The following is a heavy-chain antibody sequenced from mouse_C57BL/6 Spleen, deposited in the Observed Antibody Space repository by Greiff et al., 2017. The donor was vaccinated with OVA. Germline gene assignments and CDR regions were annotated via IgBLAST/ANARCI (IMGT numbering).Heavy chain of an antibody. D-gene: IGHD1-1*01. CDR2: IDPENGDT. Sequence: EVKLQESGAELVRPGASVKLSCTASGFNIKDDYMHWVKQRPEQGLEWIGWIDPENGDTEYASKFQGKATITADTSSNTAYLQLSSLTSEDTAVYYCTTGPTYYGSSWFAYWGQGTLVTVSA. CDR1: GFNIKDDY. CDR3: TTGPTYYGSSWFAY. J-gene: IGHJ3*01. V-gene: IGHV14-4*01.